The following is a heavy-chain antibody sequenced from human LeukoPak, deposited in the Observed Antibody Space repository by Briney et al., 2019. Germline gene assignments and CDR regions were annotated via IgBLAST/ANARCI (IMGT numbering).Heavy chain of an antibody. CDR3: ARSYFHESSDYYFPTDY. CDR1: GYTFSTYY. V-gene: IGHV1-46*01. Sequence: ASVKVSCKASGYTFSTYYVHWVRQAPGQGLEWMGMIIPSDGFTSYAQKFQGRVTMTRDMSTSTVYMEMSSLRSEDTAVYYCARSYFHESSDYYFPTDYWGQGTRVTVSS. CDR2: IIPSDGFT. D-gene: IGHD3-22*01. J-gene: IGHJ4*02.